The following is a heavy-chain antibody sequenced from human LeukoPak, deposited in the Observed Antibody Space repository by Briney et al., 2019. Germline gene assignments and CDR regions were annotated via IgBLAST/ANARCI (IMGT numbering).Heavy chain of an antibody. CDR3: AKDWAVTPRRGDAFDI. Sequence: PGGSLRLSCAASGFTFHDYAMHWVRQAPGKGLEWVSLISGDGSATYYADSVKGRFTISRDNSKNSLYVQMNSLRTEDTALYYCAKDWAVTPRRGDAFDIWGQGTMVTVSS. J-gene: IGHJ3*02. D-gene: IGHD4-17*01. V-gene: IGHV3-43*02. CDR2: ISGDGSAT. CDR1: GFTFHDYA.